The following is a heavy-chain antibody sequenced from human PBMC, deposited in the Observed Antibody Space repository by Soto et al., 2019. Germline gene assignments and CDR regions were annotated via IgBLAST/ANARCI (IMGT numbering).Heavy chain of an antibody. D-gene: IGHD1-20*01. CDR2: ISYDGNNT. CDR1: GFSFSNYG. V-gene: IGHV3-30*03. Sequence: QEHLVESGGGVVQPGRSLRLSCAASGFSFSNYGMHWVRQAPGKGLEWVAVISYDGNNTHYADSVKGRFTISRDTSNNTVSLQMHSQRPEDTDLYYCARYIWNGGNDYWGQGTRVTVSP. J-gene: IGHJ4*02. CDR3: ARYIWNGGNDY.